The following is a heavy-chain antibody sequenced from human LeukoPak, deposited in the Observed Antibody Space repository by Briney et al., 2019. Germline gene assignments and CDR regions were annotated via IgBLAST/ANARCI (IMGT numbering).Heavy chain of an antibody. CDR1: GYIFDDYG. CDR2: INWNGGST. D-gene: IGHD5-24*01. CDR3: VRLGRDGYTYGAAY. J-gene: IGHJ1*01. Sequence: GGSLRLSCAGSGYIFDDYGMRWVRQAPGKGLEWVAGINWNGGSTGYAASVKGRCIISRDNAKNALYLEMNSLRVEDTASYYCVRLGRDGYTYGAAYWGQGALVTVSS. V-gene: IGHV3-20*04.